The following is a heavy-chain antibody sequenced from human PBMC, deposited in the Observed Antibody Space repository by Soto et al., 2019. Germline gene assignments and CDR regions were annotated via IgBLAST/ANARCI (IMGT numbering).Heavy chain of an antibody. V-gene: IGHV4-34*01. D-gene: IGHD3-16*02. J-gene: IGHJ6*02. CDR1: GGCVCGYD. CDR2: INHSGST. Sequence: SECLSLACAVCGGCVCGYDWGWIRQHPGKGLEWIGEINHSGSTNYNPSLKSRVTISVDTSKNQFSLKLSSVTAADTAVYYCARGGGGYDYVWGSYRYNYYYYYGMDVRAQGPTLTVPS. CDR3: ARGGGGYDYVWGSYRYNYYYYYGMDV.